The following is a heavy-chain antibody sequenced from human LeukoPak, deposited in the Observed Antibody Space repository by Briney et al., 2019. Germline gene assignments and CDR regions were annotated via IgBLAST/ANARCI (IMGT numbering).Heavy chain of an antibody. V-gene: IGHV1-69*13. D-gene: IGHD6-13*01. CDR1: GGTFSSYA. J-gene: IGHJ6*02. CDR3: ARVEQQLVGYYYYYGMDV. Sequence: SVKVSCKASGGTFSSYAISWVRQAPGQGLEWMGGIIPIFGTANYAQKFQGRVTITADESTSTAYMELSSLRAEDTAVYYCARVEQQLVGYYYYYGMDVWGQGTTVTVSS. CDR2: IIPIFGTA.